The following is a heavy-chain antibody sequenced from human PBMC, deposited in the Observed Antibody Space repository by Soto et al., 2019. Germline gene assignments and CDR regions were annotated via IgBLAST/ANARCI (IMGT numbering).Heavy chain of an antibody. V-gene: IGHV5-51*01. CDR2: IYPGDSDT. D-gene: IGHD3-16*02. Sequence: PGESLKISCKGSGYNFTNYLISWVRQMPVKGLEWMGIIYPGDSDTRYSPSFQGRVTISADKSISAAYLQWSSLKASDTAMYYCARQEGNTVIFYYGMDVWGQGTTLTVSS. J-gene: IGHJ6*02. CDR1: GYNFTNYL. CDR3: ARQEGNTVIFYYGMDV.